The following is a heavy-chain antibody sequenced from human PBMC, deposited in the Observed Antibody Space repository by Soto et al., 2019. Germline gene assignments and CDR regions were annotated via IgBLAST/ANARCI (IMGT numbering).Heavy chain of an antibody. CDR2: IKGDGSIT. V-gene: IGHV3-74*01. J-gene: IGHJ6*02. CDR3: EIGLRGAYGMDV. Sequence: EVQLVESGGGLVQPGGSLRLSCAASGFTFSDHWIHWVRQGPGEGLVLVSRIKGDGSITNYADSVEGRFSISRDNAKNTVYLQINSLRVEDTALYCCEIGLRGAYGMDVWGQGTTVTVSS. D-gene: IGHD2-21*01. CDR1: GFTFSDHW.